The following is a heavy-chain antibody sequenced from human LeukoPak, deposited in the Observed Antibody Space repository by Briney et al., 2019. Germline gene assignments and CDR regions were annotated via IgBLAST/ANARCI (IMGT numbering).Heavy chain of an antibody. D-gene: IGHD6-19*01. CDR2: MNPNSGGT. J-gene: IGHJ4*02. Sequence: ASVKVSCKTPGYTFTAYYIHWLRQAPGQGLEWMGWMNPNSGGTKYAQTFQGRVTLTRDTSISTAYLELSSLTSDDTAVYFCARQGSNSSGWYPVDDWGQGTLVTVSS. CDR3: ARQGSNSSGWYPVDD. V-gene: IGHV1-2*02. CDR1: GYTFTAYY.